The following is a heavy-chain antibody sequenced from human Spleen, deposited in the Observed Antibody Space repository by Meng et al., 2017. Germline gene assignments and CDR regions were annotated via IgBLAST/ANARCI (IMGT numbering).Heavy chain of an antibody. CDR1: GFTFSSFE. CDR2: INYSGTTM. CDR3: ARADGSTMVRGWDAFDI. V-gene: IGHV3-48*03. J-gene: IGHJ3*02. D-gene: IGHD3-10*01. Sequence: GGSLRLSCAASGFTFSSFEMNWVRQAPGKGLEWVSYINYSGTTMYYADSVKGRFTISRDNAKSSLFLQVSSLRVEDTAIYYCARADGSTMVRGWDAFDIWGQGSMVTV.